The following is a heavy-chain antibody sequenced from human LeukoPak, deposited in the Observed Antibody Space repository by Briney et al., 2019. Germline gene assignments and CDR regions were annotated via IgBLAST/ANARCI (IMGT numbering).Heavy chain of an antibody. Sequence: ASVKVSCKVSGYTLTELSMHWVRQAPGQGLEWMGWINPNSGGTNYAQKFQGRVTMTRDTSISTAYMELSRLRSDDTAVYYCARGVVPAAIDAYWGQGTLVTVSS. V-gene: IGHV1-2*02. CDR1: GYTLTELS. J-gene: IGHJ4*02. CDR3: ARGVVPAAIDAY. D-gene: IGHD2-2*01. CDR2: INPNSGGT.